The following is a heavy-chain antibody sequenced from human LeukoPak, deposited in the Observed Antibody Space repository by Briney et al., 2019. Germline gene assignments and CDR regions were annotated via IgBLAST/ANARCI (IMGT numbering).Heavy chain of an antibody. J-gene: IGHJ4*02. Sequence: SETLSLTCTVSGGSISSYYWSWIRQPPGKGLEWIGYIYYSGSTNYNPSLKSRVTISVDTSKNQFSLKLSSVTPADTAVYYCARGNLYYDFWSGYRGTFDYWGQGTLVTVSS. CDR3: ARGNLYYDFWSGYRGTFDY. D-gene: IGHD3-3*01. CDR2: IYYSGST. CDR1: GGSISSYY. V-gene: IGHV4-59*01.